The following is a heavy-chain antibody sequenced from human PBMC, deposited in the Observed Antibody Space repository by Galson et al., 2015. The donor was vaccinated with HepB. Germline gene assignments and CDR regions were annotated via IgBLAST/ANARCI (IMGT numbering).Heavy chain of an antibody. CDR1: GGSFSGYY. CDR2: INHSGST. D-gene: IGHD2-2*01. Sequence: SETLSLTCAVYGGSFSGYYWSWIRQPPGKGLEWIGEINHSGSTNYNPSLKSRVTISVDTSKNQFSLKLSSVTAADTAVYYCARWGDNCSSTSCYQYYFDYWGQGTLVTVSS. V-gene: IGHV4-34*01. CDR3: ARWGDNCSSTSCYQYYFDY. J-gene: IGHJ4*02.